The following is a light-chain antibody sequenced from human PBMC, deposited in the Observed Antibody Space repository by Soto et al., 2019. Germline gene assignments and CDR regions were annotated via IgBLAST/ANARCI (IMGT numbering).Light chain of an antibody. V-gene: IGLV1-44*01. CDR1: RSNIGSNP. CDR3: ASSDDSLHGPV. CDR2: RSS. J-gene: IGLJ2*01. Sequence: QSVLTQPPAASGPPGQTVTISCSGSRSNIGSNPVNWYQQLPGTAPRLLLYRSSQLPSGVPDRFSGSKSGTSASLAISGLQSEDEAEYYCASSDDSLHGPVFGGGTKLTVL.